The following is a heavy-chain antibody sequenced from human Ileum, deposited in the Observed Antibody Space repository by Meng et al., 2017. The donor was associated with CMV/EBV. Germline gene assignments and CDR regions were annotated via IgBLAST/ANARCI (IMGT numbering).Heavy chain of an antibody. D-gene: IGHD3-3*01. J-gene: IGHJ5*02. CDR2: IKQDGGEK. V-gene: IGHV3-7*01. CDR1: GFTFSSYW. Sequence: GGSPRLSCAASGFTFSSYWMCWVRQAPGKGLVWVANIKQDGGEKFYVDSVKGRFTISRGNAKDSLYLEMDSLRVEDTAVYYCARLRGYLEWLAPFDPWGQGTLVTVSS. CDR3: ARLRGYLEWLAPFDP.